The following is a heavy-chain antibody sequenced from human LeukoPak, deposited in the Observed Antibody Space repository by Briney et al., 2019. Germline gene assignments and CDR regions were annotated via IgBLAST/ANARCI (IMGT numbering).Heavy chain of an antibody. J-gene: IGHJ6*03. CDR3: AKDAGYSSSWYMGNYSYYYMDV. V-gene: IGHV3-23*01. Sequence: GGSLRLSCAASGCTFNNYSMNWVRQAPGKGLEWVAGISGSGGSTYYADSVKGRFTISRDNSKNTLFLQMNSLRAEDAAIYYCAKDAGYSSSWYMGNYSYYYMDVWGKGSAVTVSS. D-gene: IGHD6-13*01. CDR1: GCTFNNYS. CDR2: ISGSGGST.